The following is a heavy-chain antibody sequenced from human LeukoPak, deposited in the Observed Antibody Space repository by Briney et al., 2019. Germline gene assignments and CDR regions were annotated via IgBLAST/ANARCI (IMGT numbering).Heavy chain of an antibody. V-gene: IGHV4-59*08. D-gene: IGHD4-17*01. Sequence: PSETLSLTCSVSGASISDSYWTWIRQPPGKTLVWIGYIYYTGDNDYNPSLKSRVTMSVDTSKSHLSLKLTSVTAADTAVYYCARGDDYGDYHAFDIWGQGTMVTVSS. J-gene: IGHJ3*02. CDR1: GASISDSY. CDR2: IYYTGDN. CDR3: ARGDDYGDYHAFDI.